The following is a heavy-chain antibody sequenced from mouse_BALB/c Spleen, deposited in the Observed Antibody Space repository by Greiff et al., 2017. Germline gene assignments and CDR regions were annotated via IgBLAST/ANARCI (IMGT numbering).Heavy chain of an antibody. J-gene: IGHJ3*01. V-gene: IGHV1-7*01. D-gene: IGHD2-12*01. CDR2: INPSTGYT. CDR3: ARNYNYDWFAY. CDR1: GYTFTSYW. Sequence: VQGVESGAELAKPGASVKMSCKASGYTFTSYWMHWVKQRPGQGLEWIGYINPSTGYTEYNQKFKDKATLTADKSSSTAYMQLSSLTSEDSAVYYCARNYNYDWFAYWGQGTLVTVSA.